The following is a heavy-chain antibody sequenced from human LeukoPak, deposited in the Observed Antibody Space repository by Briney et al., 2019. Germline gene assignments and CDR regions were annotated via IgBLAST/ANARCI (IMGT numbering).Heavy chain of an antibody. CDR3: ALQAFGVVIQYFQH. CDR1: GGTFSSYA. CDR2: IIPIFGTA. D-gene: IGHD3-3*01. Sequence: SVKVSCKASGGTFSSYAISWVRQAPGQGLEWMGGIIPIFGTANYAQKFQGRVTITADESTSTAYMELSSLRSEDTAVYYCALQAFGVVIQYFQHWGQGTLVTVSS. V-gene: IGHV1-69*01. J-gene: IGHJ1*01.